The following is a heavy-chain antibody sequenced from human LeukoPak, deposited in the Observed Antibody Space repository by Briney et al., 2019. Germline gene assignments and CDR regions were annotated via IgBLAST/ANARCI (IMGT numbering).Heavy chain of an antibody. Sequence: PSETLSLTCTVSGGSISSYYWSWIRQPAGKGLEWIGRIYTSGSTNYNPSLKSRVTISVDTSKNQFSLKLSSVTAADTAVYYCARSRVGATGYYFDYWGQGTLVTVSS. J-gene: IGHJ4*02. CDR3: ARSRVGATGYYFDY. CDR2: IYTSGST. D-gene: IGHD1-26*01. CDR1: GGSISSYY. V-gene: IGHV4-4*07.